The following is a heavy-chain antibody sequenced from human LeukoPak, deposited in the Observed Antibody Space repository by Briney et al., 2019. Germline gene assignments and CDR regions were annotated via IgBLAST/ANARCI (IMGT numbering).Heavy chain of an antibody. CDR2: MNPNSGNT. D-gene: IGHD6-13*01. CDR1: GYTFTTYA. Sequence: VASVKVSCKASGYTFTTYAISWVRQAPGQGLEWMGWMNPNSGNTGYAQKFQGRVTMTRNTSISTAYMELSSLRSEDTAVYYCARGGDSSSWYDAFDIWGQGTMVTVSS. J-gene: IGHJ3*02. CDR3: ARGGDSSSWYDAFDI. V-gene: IGHV1-8*02.